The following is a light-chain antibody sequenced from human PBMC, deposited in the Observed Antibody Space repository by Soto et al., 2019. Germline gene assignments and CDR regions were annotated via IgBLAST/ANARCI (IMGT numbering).Light chain of an antibody. Sequence: EIVLTQSPAPLSLSPGERATPSCTASQSVSRYLGWYQQKPGQAPRLLIYGISTRATGISDRFIGSWSGTECTLTISSLQSEDVAVYYCQQHNKWPITFVQGTKVDIK. CDR2: GIS. CDR3: QQHNKWPIT. J-gene: IGKJ1*01. CDR1: QSVSRY. V-gene: IGKV3-15*01.